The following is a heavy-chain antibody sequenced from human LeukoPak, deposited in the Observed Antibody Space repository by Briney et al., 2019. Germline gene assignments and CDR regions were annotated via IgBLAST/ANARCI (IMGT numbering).Heavy chain of an antibody. Sequence: ASVKVSCKASGYTFTSYDINWVRQATGQGLEWMGWMNPNSGNTGYAQKFQGRVTMTRNTSISTAYMELSSLRSEDTAVYYCARTLRYDWGTTDAFDIWGQGTMVTVSS. CDR2: MNPNSGNT. V-gene: IGHV1-8*01. D-gene: IGHD3-16*01. CDR1: GYTFTSYD. CDR3: ARTLRYDWGTTDAFDI. J-gene: IGHJ3*02.